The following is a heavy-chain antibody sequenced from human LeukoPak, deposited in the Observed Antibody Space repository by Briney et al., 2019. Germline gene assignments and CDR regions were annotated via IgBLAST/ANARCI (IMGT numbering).Heavy chain of an antibody. CDR1: GGSFSGYY. CDR2: INHSGST. V-gene: IGHV4-34*01. J-gene: IGHJ4*02. CDR3: AREGSIVVVPAGHLGY. Sequence: SETLSLTCAVYGGSFSGYYWSWIRQPPGKGLEWIGEINHSGSTNYNPSLKSRVTISVDTSKNQFSLKLSSVTAADTAVYYCAREGSIVVVPAGHLGYWGQGTLVTVSS. D-gene: IGHD2-2*01.